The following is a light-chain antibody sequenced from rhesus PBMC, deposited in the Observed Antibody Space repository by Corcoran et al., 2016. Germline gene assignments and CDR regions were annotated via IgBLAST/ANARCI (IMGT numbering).Light chain of an antibody. J-gene: IGKJ4*01. CDR2: KSS. Sequence: DIQMTQSPSSLSASVGDRVTITCRASEIVNNYLNWYQQKPGKAPKHLIYKSSALQSGVPFRFSGSGCGADYTFTISSLQPEDVATYYCQHGYGTPLTFGGGTKVEIK. CDR3: QHGYGTPLT. V-gene: IGKV1-74*01. CDR1: EIVNNY.